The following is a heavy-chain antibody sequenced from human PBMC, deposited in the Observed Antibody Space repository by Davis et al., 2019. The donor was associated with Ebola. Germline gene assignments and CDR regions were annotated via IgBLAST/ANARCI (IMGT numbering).Heavy chain of an antibody. Sequence: AASVKVSCKASGGTFSSYAISWVRQAPGQGLEWMGGIIPIFGTANYAQKFQGRVTITADESTSTAYMELSSLRSEDTAVYYCAREYGYSSGWYVDWGQGTLVTVSS. D-gene: IGHD6-19*01. CDR2: IIPIFGTA. V-gene: IGHV1-69*13. J-gene: IGHJ4*02. CDR1: GGTFSSYA. CDR3: AREYGYSSGWYVD.